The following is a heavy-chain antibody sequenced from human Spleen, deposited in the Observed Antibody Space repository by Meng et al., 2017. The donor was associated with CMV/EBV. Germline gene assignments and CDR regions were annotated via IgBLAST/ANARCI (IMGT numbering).Heavy chain of an antibody. J-gene: IGHJ2*01. V-gene: IGHV3-74*01. CDR3: ARGGFRDRRITWYFDL. Sequence: SGFTCSSYWMHWVRQDPGKGLVWVSRINSDGSSTSYADSVKGRFTISRDNAKNTLYLQMNSLRAEDTAVYYCARGGFRDRRITWYFDLWGRGTLVTVSS. CDR1: GFTCSSYW. D-gene: IGHD3-10*01. CDR2: INSDGSST.